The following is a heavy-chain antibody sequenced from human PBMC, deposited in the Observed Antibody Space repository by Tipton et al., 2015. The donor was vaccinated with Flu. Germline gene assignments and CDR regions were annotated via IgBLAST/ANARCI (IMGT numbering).Heavy chain of an antibody. Sequence: TLSLTCTVSGGSISSGSYYWGWIRRPAGKGREWIVRIYTSGSTNYNPSLKSRVTISVDTSKNQFSLKLSSVNAAGTDVYYWERGKEYRCPDYWGQGTRVSVS. D-gene: IGHD2/OR15-2a*01. CDR3: ERGKEYRCPDY. V-gene: IGHV4-61*02. CDR1: GGSISSGSYY. J-gene: IGHJ4*02. CDR2: IYTSGST.